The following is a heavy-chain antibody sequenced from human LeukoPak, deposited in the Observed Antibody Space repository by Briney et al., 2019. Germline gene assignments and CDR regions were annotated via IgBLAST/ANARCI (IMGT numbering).Heavy chain of an antibody. CDR1: GGSISSGVYY. CDR2: IYYSGST. D-gene: IGHD6-25*01. J-gene: IGHJ5*02. Sequence: PSETLSLTCTVSGGSISSGVYYWSWIRQPPGKGLEWLGYIYYSGSTYYNPSLKSRVTISVDTSKNQFSLKLSSVTAADTGVYYCARDHEGYSSVHNQNWFDPWGQGTLVTVSS. V-gene: IGHV4-30-4*08. CDR3: ARDHEGYSSVHNQNWFDP.